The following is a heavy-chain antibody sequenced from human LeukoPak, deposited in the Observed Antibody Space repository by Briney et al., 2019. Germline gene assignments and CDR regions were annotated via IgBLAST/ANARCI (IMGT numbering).Heavy chain of an antibody. V-gene: IGHV4-39*01. CDR1: GGSISSSSDY. CDR2: IYYHENT. D-gene: IGHD1-1*01. Sequence: SETLSLTCTVSGGSISSSSDYWGLIRQAPGKGLEWIGSIYYHENTYYNSSLKSRVTISVDTSKNQFSLKLNSVTAADTAVYFCARRAYSAAYWKHFDYWGQGTLVTVSS. J-gene: IGHJ4*02. CDR3: ARRAYSAAYWKHFDY.